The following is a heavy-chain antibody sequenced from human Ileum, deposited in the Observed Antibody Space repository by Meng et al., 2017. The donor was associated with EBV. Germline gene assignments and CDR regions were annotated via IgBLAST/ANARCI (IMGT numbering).Heavy chain of an antibody. Sequence: GQGVGSGGGRVQPGRSLRLSCVASGFTFSSYAMHWVRQAPGKGLEWVAVIWYDGSQEYYADSVKGRFTISRDNSKNTLSLQMNSLRAEDTAVYYCARDDYADTKVDFNYWGQGTLVTVSS. J-gene: IGHJ4*02. CDR3: ARDDYADTKVDFNY. V-gene: IGHV3-33*01. CDR1: GFTFSSYA. D-gene: IGHD4-17*01. CDR2: IWYDGSQE.